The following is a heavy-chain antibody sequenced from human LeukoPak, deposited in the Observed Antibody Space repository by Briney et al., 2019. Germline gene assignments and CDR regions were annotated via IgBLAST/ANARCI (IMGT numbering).Heavy chain of an antibody. Sequence: PSETLSLTCTVSGGSVSSTEFYWGWIRQPPGKGLQWIGNIYYTGSTYYNPSLNSRVTMSVDTSQNRFSLKMTSVTAADTAVYYCARLSKGRYFDYIFDYWGQRTLVTVSS. V-gene: IGHV4-39*01. CDR3: ARLSKGRYFDYIFDY. J-gene: IGHJ4*02. CDR1: GGSVSSTEFY. D-gene: IGHD3-9*01. CDR2: IYYTGST.